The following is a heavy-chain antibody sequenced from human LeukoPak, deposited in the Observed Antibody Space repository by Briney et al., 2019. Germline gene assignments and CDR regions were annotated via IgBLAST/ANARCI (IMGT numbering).Heavy chain of an antibody. J-gene: IGHJ4*02. Sequence: GGSLRLSCAASGFTFSSYSMNWVRQAPGKGLEWVSSISSSSSYIYYADSVKGRFTISRDNAKNSLYLQMNSLRAEDTAVYYCARGVGYYGSGSYYYFDYWGQGTLVTVSS. V-gene: IGHV3-21*01. D-gene: IGHD3-10*01. CDR3: ARGVGYYGSGSYYYFDY. CDR2: ISSSSSYI. CDR1: GFTFSSYS.